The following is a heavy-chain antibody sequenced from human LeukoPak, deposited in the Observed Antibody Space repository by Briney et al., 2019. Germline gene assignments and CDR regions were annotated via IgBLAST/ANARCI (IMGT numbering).Heavy chain of an antibody. Sequence: SETLSLTRTVSGDSIRNYYWSWIRQPPGEGLEWIAYIYYTGNTNYNPSLKSRVTISVDTSKKQFSLKLSSVTAADTAVYYCASQEGSSGWYNFWGQGTLVTVSS. D-gene: IGHD6-19*01. CDR1: GDSIRNYY. CDR3: ASQEGSSGWYNF. CDR2: IYYTGNT. V-gene: IGHV4-59*08. J-gene: IGHJ4*02.